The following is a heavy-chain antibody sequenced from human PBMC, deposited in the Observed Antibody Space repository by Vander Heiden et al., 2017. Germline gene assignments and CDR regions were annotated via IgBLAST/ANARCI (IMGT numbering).Heavy chain of an antibody. CDR2: IYYSGST. CDR3: VRDSSYYYDNSGYYC. Sequence: QLHRQGSCRGLLQPSETLSRSCTVSGGSISSRSYYSGSIRQPPGKGLEWIGCIYYSGSTYYNPSLKSRVTISVDTSKNQFSLKLSSVTAADTAVYYCVRDSSYYYDNSGYYCCGQGTLVTVSS. D-gene: IGHD3-22*01. CDR1: GGSISSRSYY. J-gene: IGHJ4*02. V-gene: IGHV4-39*02.